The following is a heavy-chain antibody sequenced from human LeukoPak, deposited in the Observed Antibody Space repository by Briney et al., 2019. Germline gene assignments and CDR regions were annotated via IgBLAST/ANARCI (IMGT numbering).Heavy chain of an antibody. CDR1: GYTFTSYD. CDR3: ARESSVAGTDYYMDV. V-gene: IGHV1-18*01. J-gene: IGHJ6*03. CDR2: MNPNSGNT. D-gene: IGHD6-19*01. Sequence: ASVKVSCKASGYTFTSYDINWVRQATGQGLEWMGWMNPNSGNTNYAQKLQGRVTMTTDTSTSTAYMELRSLRSDDTAVYYCARESSVAGTDYYMDVWGKGTTVTISS.